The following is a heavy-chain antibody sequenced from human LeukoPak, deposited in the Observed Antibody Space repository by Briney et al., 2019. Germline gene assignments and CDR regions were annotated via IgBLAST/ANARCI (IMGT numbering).Heavy chain of an antibody. CDR3: TKGSSRSNGDFDC. J-gene: IGHJ4*02. CDR2: ISWNSGSI. V-gene: IGHV3-9*01. CDR1: GFTFDDYA. D-gene: IGHD6-13*01. Sequence: GGSLRLSCAASGFTFDDYAMHWVRQAPGKGLEWVSGISWNSGSIGYADSVKGRFTISRDNAENSLYLQMNSLRAEDTALYYCTKGSSRSNGDFDCWGQGTLVTVSS.